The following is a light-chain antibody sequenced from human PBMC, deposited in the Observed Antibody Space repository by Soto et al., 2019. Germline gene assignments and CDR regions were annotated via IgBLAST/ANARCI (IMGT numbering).Light chain of an antibody. CDR2: GES. J-gene: IGKJ1*01. V-gene: IGKV3-15*01. CDR3: QKYNSWLWT. Sequence: EIVMTQSPATLSVSPGEGATLSCRASQSVSSKLAWYQQKPGQAPRLLIYGESTRATGIPDRFSGSGSGTELTLIISSLQSEDSAVYYCQKYNSWLWTCGQGTKVDIK. CDR1: QSVSSK.